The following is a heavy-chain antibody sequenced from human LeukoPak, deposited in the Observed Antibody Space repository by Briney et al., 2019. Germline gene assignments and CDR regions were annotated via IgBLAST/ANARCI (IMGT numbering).Heavy chain of an antibody. Sequence: MSGESLKISCKGSGYIFTSYWIGWVRQMPGKGLEWMGIISPGDSDTAYSPSFQGQVTISADKSISTAYLRWSSLKASDTAMYYCARRNGYNAGALDFDYWGQGTQVTVSS. CDR3: ARRNGYNAGALDFDY. D-gene: IGHD5-24*01. V-gene: IGHV5-51*01. CDR1: GYIFTSYW. J-gene: IGHJ4*02. CDR2: ISPGDSDT.